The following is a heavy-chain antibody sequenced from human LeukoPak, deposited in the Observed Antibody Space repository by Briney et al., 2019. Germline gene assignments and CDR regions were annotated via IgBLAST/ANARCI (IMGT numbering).Heavy chain of an antibody. V-gene: IGHV3-48*03. Sequence: GGSLRLSCAASGFTFSSYEMNWVRQAPGKGLEWVSYISSSGSTIYYADSVKGRFTISRDNAKNSLYLQMNSLRAEDTAVYYCARWAFGAFDIWGQGTMVTVSS. CDR3: ARWAFGAFDI. CDR2: ISSSGSTI. CDR1: GFTFSSYE. D-gene: IGHD3-16*01. J-gene: IGHJ3*02.